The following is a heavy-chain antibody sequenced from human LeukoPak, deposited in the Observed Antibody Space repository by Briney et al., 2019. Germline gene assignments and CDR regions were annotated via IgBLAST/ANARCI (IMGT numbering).Heavy chain of an antibody. D-gene: IGHD3-22*01. CDR3: ARDLLEPNYYDSSGPVHY. CDR1: GGTFSSYA. Sequence: SVKVSCKASGGTFSSYAISWVRQAPGQGLEWMGGIIPIFGTANYAQKFQGRVTITTDESTSTAYMEPSSLRSEDTAVYYCARDLLEPNYYDSSGPVHYWGQGTLVTVSS. J-gene: IGHJ4*02. V-gene: IGHV1-69*05. CDR2: IIPIFGTA.